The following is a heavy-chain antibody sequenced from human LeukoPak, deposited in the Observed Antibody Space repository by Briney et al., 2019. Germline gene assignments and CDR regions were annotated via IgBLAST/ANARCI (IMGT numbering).Heavy chain of an antibody. V-gene: IGHV4-4*07. CDR1: GGSISSYY. CDR3: AREKGLSTVTYDKAFDI. D-gene: IGHD4-17*01. Sequence: SETLSLTCTVSGGSISSYYWSWIRHPAGKGLEWIGRIYTSGSTNYNPPLKSRVTMSVDTSKNQFSLKLSSVTAADTAVYYCAREKGLSTVTYDKAFDIWGQGTMVTVSS. CDR2: IYTSGST. J-gene: IGHJ3*02.